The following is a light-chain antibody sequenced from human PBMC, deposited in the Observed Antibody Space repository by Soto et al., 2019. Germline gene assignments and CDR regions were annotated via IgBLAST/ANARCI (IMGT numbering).Light chain of an antibody. CDR1: SSDVGGYDY. V-gene: IGLV2-8*01. Sequence: QSVLTQPPSASGSPGQSVTISCTGTSSDVGGYDYVSWYQQYPGKAPKLMIYEVSKRPSGVPARCSGSKSGNTASLTVSGLQAEDEDDYFCSSYTVSYVVFGGGTKLTVL. J-gene: IGLJ2*01. CDR2: EVS. CDR3: SSYTVSYVV.